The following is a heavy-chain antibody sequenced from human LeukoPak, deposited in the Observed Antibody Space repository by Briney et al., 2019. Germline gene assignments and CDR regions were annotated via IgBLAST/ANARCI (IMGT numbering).Heavy chain of an antibody. CDR3: AGLLVGATTSPFDP. J-gene: IGHJ5*02. Sequence: SETLSLTCTVSGGSISSYYWSWIRQPPGKGLEWIGYIYTSGSINYNPSLKSRVTISVDTSKNQFSLKLSSVTAADTAVYYCAGLLVGATTSPFDPWGQGTLVTVSS. V-gene: IGHV4-4*09. CDR2: IYTSGSI. D-gene: IGHD1-26*01. CDR1: GGSISSYY.